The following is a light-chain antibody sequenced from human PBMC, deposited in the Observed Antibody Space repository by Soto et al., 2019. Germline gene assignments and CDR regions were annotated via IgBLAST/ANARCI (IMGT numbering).Light chain of an antibody. J-gene: IGKJ5*01. CDR3: QQYYTTPIT. V-gene: IGKV4-1*01. CDR1: QSVLYSPTNENK. Sequence: DIVMTQSPDSLAVPLGERATINCKSSQSVLYSPTNENKLAWYQQKPGQPPKLLIYWASTRESGVPDRFRGSGSGTDFTLTISSLQAEDVAVYYCQQYYTTPITFGQGTRLEIK. CDR2: WAS.